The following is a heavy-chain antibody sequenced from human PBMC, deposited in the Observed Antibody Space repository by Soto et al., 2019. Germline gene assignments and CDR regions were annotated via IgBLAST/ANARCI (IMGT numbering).Heavy chain of an antibody. Sequence: SVKVSCKASGGTFSSYAISWVRQAPGQGLEWMGGIIPIFGTANYAQKFQGRVTITADESTSTAYMELSSLRSEDTAVYYCARDKKRGTAMAHFDYWGQGTLVTVS. J-gene: IGHJ4*02. CDR3: ARDKKRGTAMAHFDY. V-gene: IGHV1-69*13. CDR2: IIPIFGTA. D-gene: IGHD5-18*01. CDR1: GGTFSSYA.